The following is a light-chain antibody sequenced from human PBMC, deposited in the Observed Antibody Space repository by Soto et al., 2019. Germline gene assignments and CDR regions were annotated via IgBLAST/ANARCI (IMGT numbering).Light chain of an antibody. CDR2: DAC. Sequence: EIVLTQSPGTLSLSPGERATLSCRASQSVSSYLAWYQQKPGQAPRLLIYDACNRATGIPARFSGSGSGTDFTLTISSLEPEDFAVYYCQQRSNWPPWTFGQGTKVDIK. CDR3: QQRSNWPPWT. CDR1: QSVSSY. V-gene: IGKV3-11*01. J-gene: IGKJ1*01.